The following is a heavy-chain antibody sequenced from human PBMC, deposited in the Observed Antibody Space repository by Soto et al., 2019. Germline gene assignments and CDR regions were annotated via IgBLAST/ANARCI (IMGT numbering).Heavy chain of an antibody. D-gene: IGHD3-16*01. J-gene: IGHJ3*02. CDR2: IIPILGIA. Sequence: SVKVCCKASGGTFSSYTISWVRQAHGQGLEWMGRIIPILGIANYAQKFQGRVTITADKSTSTAYMELSSLRSEDTAVYYCASFRGIMITFGDAFDIWGQGTMVTVSS. V-gene: IGHV1-69*02. CDR1: GGTFSSYT. CDR3: ASFRGIMITFGDAFDI.